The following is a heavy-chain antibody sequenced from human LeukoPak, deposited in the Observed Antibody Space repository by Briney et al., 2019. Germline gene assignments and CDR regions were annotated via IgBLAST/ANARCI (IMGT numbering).Heavy chain of an antibody. CDR3: ARYSGSYEVNYYYYYGMDV. V-gene: IGHV3-48*01. J-gene: IGHJ6*02. CDR1: GFTFSSYS. CDR2: ISSSSSTI. D-gene: IGHD1-26*01. Sequence: GGSLRLSCAASGFTFSSYSMNWVRQAPGKGLEWVSYISSSSSTIYYADSVKGRFTISSDNAKNSLYLQMNSLRAEDTAVYYCARYSGSYEVNYYYYYGMDVWGQGTTVTVSS.